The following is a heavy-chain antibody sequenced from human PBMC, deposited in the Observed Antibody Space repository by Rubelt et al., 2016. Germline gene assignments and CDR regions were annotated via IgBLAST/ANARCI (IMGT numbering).Heavy chain of an antibody. CDR2: IYYSGST. Sequence: GLEWIGYIYYSGSTNYNPSLKSRVTISVDTSKNQFSLKLSSVTAADTAVYYCARDLVGEGNWFDPWGQGTLVTVSS. V-gene: IGHV4-59*12. CDR3: ARDLVGEGNWFDP. D-gene: IGHD2-8*02. J-gene: IGHJ5*02.